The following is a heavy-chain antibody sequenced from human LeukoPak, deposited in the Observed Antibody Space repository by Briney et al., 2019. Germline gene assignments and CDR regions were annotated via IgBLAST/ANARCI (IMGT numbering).Heavy chain of an antibody. CDR3: VRDFYCSGGSCPLFDN. V-gene: IGHV3-23*01. CDR1: GFILNLYA. Sequence: GGSLRLSCAASGFILNLYAMSWVRQAPGKGLEWVSGITDNGANTYYADSVKGRFTISRDNSANTLYLRMHSLRAEDTAVYYCVRDFYCSGGSCPLFDNWGQGTLVTVSS. CDR2: ITDNGANT. D-gene: IGHD2-15*01. J-gene: IGHJ4*02.